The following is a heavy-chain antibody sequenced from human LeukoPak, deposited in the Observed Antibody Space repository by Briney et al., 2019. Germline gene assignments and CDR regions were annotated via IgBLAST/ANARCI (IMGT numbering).Heavy chain of an antibody. CDR1: GFTFSTYS. J-gene: IGHJ3*02. Sequence: GGSLRLSCAASGFTFSTYSMNWVRQAPGKGLEWVSYISSSSSIMYYADSVKGRFTISRDNAKNSLYLQMSSLRAEDTAVYYCARDGVVTAILDAFDIWGQGTMVTVSS. CDR2: ISSSSSIM. D-gene: IGHD2-21*02. CDR3: ARDGVVTAILDAFDI. V-gene: IGHV3-48*01.